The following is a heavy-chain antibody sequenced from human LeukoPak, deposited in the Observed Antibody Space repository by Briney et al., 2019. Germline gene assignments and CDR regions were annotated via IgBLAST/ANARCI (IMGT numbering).Heavy chain of an antibody. V-gene: IGHV3-30*19. J-gene: IGHJ4*02. CDR3: ARGAYSRGWTTFDY. CDR1: GFTFSSYG. CDR2: ISYNGSDK. D-gene: IGHD6-19*01. Sequence: PGGSLRLSCAASGFTFSSYGMHWVRQAPGKGLVWVALISYNGSDKYYIDSVKGRFTISRDNSKNTLYVQMNGLRAEDTAVYYCARGAYSRGWTTFDYWGQGILVTVSS.